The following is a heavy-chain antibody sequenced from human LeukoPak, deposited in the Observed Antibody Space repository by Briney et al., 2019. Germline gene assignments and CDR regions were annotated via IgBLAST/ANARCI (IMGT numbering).Heavy chain of an antibody. D-gene: IGHD1-26*01. V-gene: IGHV4-4*07. CDR1: GSSINDFY. CDR2: IEASGST. J-gene: IGHJ4*02. Sequence: SETLSLTCTVSGSSINDFYWTWIRQPAGKGLEWIGRIEASGSTKYNPSLQSRVSMSVDTSKKKISVSLSFVTAADTAVYYCARGHSGSYYGYWGQGTLVTVSS. CDR3: ARGHSGSYYGY.